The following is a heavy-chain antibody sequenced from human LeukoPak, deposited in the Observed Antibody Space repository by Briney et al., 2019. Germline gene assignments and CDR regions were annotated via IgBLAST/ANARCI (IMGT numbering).Heavy chain of an antibody. CDR1: GGSISSSSYY. V-gene: IGHV4-39*07. CDR2: IYTSGST. CDR3: ARVKEQLFFDY. D-gene: IGHD6-6*01. Sequence: SETLSLTCTVSGGSISSSSYYWGWIRQPPGKGLEWIGRIYTSGSTNYNPSLKSRVTISVDTSKNQFSLKLSSVTAADTAVYYCARVKEQLFFDYWGQGTLVTVSS. J-gene: IGHJ4*02.